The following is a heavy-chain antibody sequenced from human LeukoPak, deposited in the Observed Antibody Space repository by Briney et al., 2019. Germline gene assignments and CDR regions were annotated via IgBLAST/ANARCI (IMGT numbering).Heavy chain of an antibody. J-gene: IGHJ6*03. Sequence: SETLSLTCTVSGGSISSSNYYWGWIRQPPGKGLEWITSIHYNGATYYNLSLKSRVTISVDTSKNQFSLKLSSVTAADTAVYYCARTTEGYCRSTSCYGFHYYYYMDVWGKGTTVTISS. CDR1: GGSISSSNYY. V-gene: IGHV4-39*07. CDR2: IHYNGAT. D-gene: IGHD2-2*01. CDR3: ARTTEGYCRSTSCYGFHYYYYMDV.